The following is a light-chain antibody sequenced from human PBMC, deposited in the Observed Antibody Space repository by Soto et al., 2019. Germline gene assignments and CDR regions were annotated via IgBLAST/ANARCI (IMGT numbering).Light chain of an antibody. CDR3: QQFNNWPPWT. CDR2: GAS. J-gene: IGKJ1*01. V-gene: IGKV3-15*01. Sequence: EIVMTQSPATLSVSPGERATLSCRASQNVGNNLVWYQQKPGQAPRLLIYGASTRAAGLPDRFSGSGSGTEFTLTISGLQSDDFAVYYCQQFNNWPPWTFGQGTKVDIK. CDR1: QNVGNN.